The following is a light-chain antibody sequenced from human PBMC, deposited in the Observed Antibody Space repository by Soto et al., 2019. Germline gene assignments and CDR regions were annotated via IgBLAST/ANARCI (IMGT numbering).Light chain of an antibody. CDR2: EAT. Sequence: IQMTQSPSSLSASVGDGAAIAFRASQTSATYINWYQQKSGSAPRLLIYEATGLQSGVPSRFSGSGSGTHFVLTISNFQPEDSATYFCQQTYTNPQTFGQGTKVDIK. CDR3: QQTYTNPQT. V-gene: IGKV1-39*01. CDR1: QTSATY. J-gene: IGKJ1*01.